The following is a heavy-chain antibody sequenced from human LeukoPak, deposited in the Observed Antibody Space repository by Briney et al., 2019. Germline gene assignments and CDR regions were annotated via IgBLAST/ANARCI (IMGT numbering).Heavy chain of an antibody. D-gene: IGHD3-22*01. CDR2: IHSGGST. Sequence: PGGSLRLSCAASGFTVSSNYMSWVRQAPGKGLEWVSVIHSGGSTYYADSVKGRFTISRDNSKNTLYLQMNSLRAEDTAVYYCAREPKLYDSSGYPFNYWGQGTLVTVSS. J-gene: IGHJ4*02. CDR1: GFTVSSNY. CDR3: AREPKLYDSSGYPFNY. V-gene: IGHV3-66*01.